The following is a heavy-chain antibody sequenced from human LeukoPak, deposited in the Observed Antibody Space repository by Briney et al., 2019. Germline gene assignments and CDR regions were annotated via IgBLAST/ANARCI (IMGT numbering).Heavy chain of an antibody. J-gene: IGHJ5*02. V-gene: IGHV1-8*01. CDR3: ARGLRFLEWLLSWFDP. D-gene: IGHD3-3*01. CDR1: GYTFTSYD. CDR2: MNPNRGNT. Sequence: ASVKVSCKASGYTFTSYDINWVRQATGQGLEWMGWMNPNRGNTGYAQKFQGRVTMTRNTSISTAYMELSSLRSEDTAVYYCARGLRFLEWLLSWFDPWGQGTLVTVSS.